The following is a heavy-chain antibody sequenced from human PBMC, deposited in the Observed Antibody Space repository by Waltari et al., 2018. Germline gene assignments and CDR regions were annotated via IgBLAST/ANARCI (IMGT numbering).Heavy chain of an antibody. V-gene: IGHV3-15*02. D-gene: IGHD1-1*01. CDR3: TTGGWFNWDRYYFDY. J-gene: IGHJ4*02. Sequence: EVHLEESGGALVKPGGSLRLPFAASGFTFSYAWRSWARRAPGKGLEWVGHVKSESDAGTTNYAAPVKGRFTISRDDSKNKLYLQMSSLKTEDTAVYYCTTGGWFNWDRYYFDYWGRGTLVTVSS. CDR1: GFTFSYAW. CDR2: VKSESDAGTT.